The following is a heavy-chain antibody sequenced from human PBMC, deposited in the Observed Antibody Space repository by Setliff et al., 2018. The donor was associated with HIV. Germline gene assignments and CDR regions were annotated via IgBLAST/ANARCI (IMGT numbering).Heavy chain of an antibody. Sequence: SETLSLTCTVSGGSIIINDYYWGWIRQSPGKGLEWIGSIVYSGTTYYNVSLESRVTISVDTSKNQFSLKLSSVTAADTAVYYCERSGYSGHFDVWGQGTMVTVSS. D-gene: IGHD5-12*01. CDR1: GGSIIINDYY. J-gene: IGHJ3*01. CDR2: IVYSGTT. V-gene: IGHV4-39*01. CDR3: ERSGYSGHFDV.